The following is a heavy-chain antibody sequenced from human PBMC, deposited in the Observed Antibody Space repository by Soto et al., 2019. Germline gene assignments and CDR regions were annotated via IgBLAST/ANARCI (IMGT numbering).Heavy chain of an antibody. Sequence: QVQLVQSGAEVKKPGSSVKVSCKASGGTFSSYAISWVRQAPGQGLEWMGGIIPISGTANYAQKFQGRVTTSEDESTSTDYLELSSLRSEDTAVYYCPRSQGSSTRLEIYYYSYYGMEAWGQGTTVSVSS. CDR2: IIPISGTA. CDR3: PRSQGSSTRLEIYYYSYYGMEA. D-gene: IGHD2-2*01. V-gene: IGHV1-69*01. CDR1: GGTFSSYA. J-gene: IGHJ6*02.